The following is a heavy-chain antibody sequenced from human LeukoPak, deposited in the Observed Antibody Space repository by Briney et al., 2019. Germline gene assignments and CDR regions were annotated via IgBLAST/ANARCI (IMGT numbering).Heavy chain of an antibody. Sequence: SETLSLTCAVYGGSFSGYYWSWIRQPPGKGLEWIGEINHSGSTNYNPSLKSRVTISVDTSKNQFSLKLSSVTAADTAVYYCARPAHHCSSTSCYFDYWGQGTLVTVSS. CDR1: GGSFSGYY. CDR2: INHSGST. D-gene: IGHD2-2*01. CDR3: ARPAHHCSSTSCYFDY. V-gene: IGHV4-34*01. J-gene: IGHJ4*02.